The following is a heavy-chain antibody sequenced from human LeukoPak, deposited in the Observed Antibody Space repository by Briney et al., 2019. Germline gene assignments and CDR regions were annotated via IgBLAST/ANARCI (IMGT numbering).Heavy chain of an antibody. D-gene: IGHD6-13*01. Sequence: SQTLSLTCAISGDSVSSNSAAWNWIRQSPSRGLEWLGRTYYRSKWYNDYAVSVKSRITINPDTSKNQFSLQLNSVTSEDTAVYYCARAIAAAGMGDYFDYWGQGTLVTVSS. CDR1: GDSVSSNSAA. CDR3: ARAIAAAGMGDYFDY. V-gene: IGHV6-1*01. CDR2: TYYRSKWYN. J-gene: IGHJ4*02.